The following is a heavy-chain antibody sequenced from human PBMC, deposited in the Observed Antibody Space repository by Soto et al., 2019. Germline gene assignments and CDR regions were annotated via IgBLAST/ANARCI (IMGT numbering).Heavy chain of an antibody. V-gene: IGHV1-69*13. CDR3: ARDYDSSGDYYYYGMDV. D-gene: IGHD3-22*01. J-gene: IGHJ6*02. CDR2: IIPIFGTA. Sequence: ASVKVSCKASGGTFSSYAISWVRQTPGQGLEWMGGIIPIFGTANYAQKFQGRVTITADESTSTAYMELSSLRSEDTAVYYCARDYDSSGDYYYYGMDVWGQGTTVTVYS. CDR1: GGTFSSYA.